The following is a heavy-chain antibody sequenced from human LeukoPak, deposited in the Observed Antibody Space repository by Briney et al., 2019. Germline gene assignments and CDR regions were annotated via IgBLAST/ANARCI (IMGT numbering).Heavy chain of an antibody. CDR3: ARADRSGYFGNVVAFDI. V-gene: IGHV4-61*02. D-gene: IGHD3-22*01. CDR1: SGSINSGSYS. Sequence: PSETLSLTCTVSSGSINSGSYSWTWIRQPAGKGLEWIGRIHISGSIDYTPSLKSRVTISVDTSKNQFSLKLSSVTAADTAVYYCARADRSGYFGNVVAFDIWGQGTMVTVSS. J-gene: IGHJ3*02. CDR2: IHISGSI.